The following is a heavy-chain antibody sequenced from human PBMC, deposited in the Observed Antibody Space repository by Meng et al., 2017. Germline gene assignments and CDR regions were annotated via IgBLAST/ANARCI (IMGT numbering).Heavy chain of an antibody. D-gene: IGHD4-23*01. CDR1: GGSISSSNW. CDR2: IYHSGST. Sequence: SETLSLTCAVSGGSISSSNWWSWVRQPPGKGLEWIGEIYHSGSTNYNPSLKSRVTISVDKSKNQFSLKLISVTAADTAVYYCARTTAVVTYAFDIWGQGTMVTVSS. CDR3: ARTTAVVTYAFDI. J-gene: IGHJ3*02. V-gene: IGHV4-4*02.